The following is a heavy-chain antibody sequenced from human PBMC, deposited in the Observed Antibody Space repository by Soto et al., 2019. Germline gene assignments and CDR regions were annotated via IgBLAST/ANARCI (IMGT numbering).Heavy chain of an antibody. CDR2: ISSSGRDT. V-gene: IGHV3-23*01. CDR1: GFTFSRSA. CDR3: ARDISSSSCAGNYALFAP. D-gene: IGHD5-12*01. J-gene: IGHJ5*02. Sequence: GSLSLSCAASGFTFSRSAMGWVRQAPGKGLEWVSSISSSGRDTYYPDTVRGRFTVSRDNSKSTLYLEMNSLSAEDTALYFCARDISSSSCAGNYALFAPWSWGTRATVSS.